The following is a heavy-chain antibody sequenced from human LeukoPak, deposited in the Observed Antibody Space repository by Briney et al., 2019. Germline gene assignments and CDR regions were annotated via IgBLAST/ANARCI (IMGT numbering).Heavy chain of an antibody. CDR1: GYTFTSYY. CDR3: ARDGVAGILALFDY. D-gene: IGHD6-19*01. V-gene: IGHV1-46*01. J-gene: IGHJ4*02. CDR2: INPSGGST. Sequence: ASVKVSCKASGYTFTSYYMHWVRQAPGQGLEWMGIINPSGGSTSYAQKFQGRVTITRDTSASTAYMELSSLRSEDTAVYYCARDGVAGILALFDYWGQGTLVTVSS.